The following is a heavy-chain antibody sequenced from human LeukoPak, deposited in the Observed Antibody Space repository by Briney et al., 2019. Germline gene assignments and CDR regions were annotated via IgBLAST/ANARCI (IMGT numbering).Heavy chain of an antibody. CDR1: GFILSTYY. J-gene: IGHJ5*02. D-gene: IGHD6-13*01. Sequence: TGGPLRLSCAASGFILSTYYMHWVRQAPGKGPVWVSRINGDGSRTDYVDSVKGRFTISRDNAKNTLYLQMNSLRAEDTGMYYCAKDRSPGWFDPWGQGTLVTVSS. CDR3: AKDRSPGWFDP. CDR2: INGDGSRT. V-gene: IGHV3-74*01.